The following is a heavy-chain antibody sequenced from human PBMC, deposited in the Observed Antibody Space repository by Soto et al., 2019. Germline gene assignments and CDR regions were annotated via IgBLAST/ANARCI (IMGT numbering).Heavy chain of an antibody. CDR3: AKDAPSSGWYDRYYYYGMDV. CDR2: ISGSGGST. CDR1: GFTFSSYA. Sequence: GGSLRLSCAASGFTFSSYAMSWVRQAPGKGLEWVSAISGSGGSTYYADSVKGRFTISRDNSKNTLYLQMNSLRAEDTAVYYCAKDAPSSGWYDRYYYYGMDVWGQGTTVTVSS. D-gene: IGHD6-19*01. V-gene: IGHV3-23*01. J-gene: IGHJ6*02.